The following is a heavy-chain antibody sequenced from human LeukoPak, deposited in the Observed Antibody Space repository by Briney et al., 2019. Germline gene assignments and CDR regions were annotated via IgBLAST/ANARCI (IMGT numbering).Heavy chain of an antibody. CDR2: IISSGDIT. CDR1: GFAFSRYA. Sequence: GGSLRLSCGASGFAFSRYAMSWVRQAPGKGLEWVSSIISSGDITYYADSLKGRFTISRDNSKNTVRLQMDSLRAEDSAVYYCAKNGGYSYGLYYFDYWGQGTLVTVSS. V-gene: IGHV3-23*01. CDR3: AKNGGYSYGLYYFDY. D-gene: IGHD5-18*01. J-gene: IGHJ4*02.